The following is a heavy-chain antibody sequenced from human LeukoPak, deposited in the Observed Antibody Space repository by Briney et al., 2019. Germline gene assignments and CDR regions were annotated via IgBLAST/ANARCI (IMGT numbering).Heavy chain of an antibody. D-gene: IGHD2-2*01. CDR1: GGSISSGDYC. V-gene: IGHV4-30-4*01. CDR3: ASTPMGYCSSTTCRAVP. CDR2: IYYSGST. Sequence: SETLSLTCTVSGGSISSGDYCWSWIRQPPGKGLEWIVYIYYSGSTYYNPSLKSRVTMSVDTSKNQFSLKLSSVTAADTAVYYCASTPMGYCSSTTCRAVPWGQGTLVTVSS. J-gene: IGHJ5*02.